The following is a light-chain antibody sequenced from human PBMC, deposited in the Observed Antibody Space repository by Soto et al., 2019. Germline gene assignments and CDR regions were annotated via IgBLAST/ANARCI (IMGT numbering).Light chain of an antibody. CDR3: MQALQTPLT. Sequence: IVLTQSALSLPVTPRETARSSGSTKQNPLHSNGYYYLDWYLQKPGQSPQLLIYLGSNRASGVPDRFSGSGSGTDFTLKISRVEAEDVGVYYCMQALQTPLTFGQGAKV. J-gene: IGKJ1*01. V-gene: IGKV2-28*01. CDR1: QNPLHSNGYYY. CDR2: LGS.